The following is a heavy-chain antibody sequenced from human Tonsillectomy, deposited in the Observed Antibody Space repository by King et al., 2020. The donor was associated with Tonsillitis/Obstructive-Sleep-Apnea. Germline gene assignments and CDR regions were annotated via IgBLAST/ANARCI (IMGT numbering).Heavy chain of an antibody. CDR1: GFTFSSYA. CDR3: AKLYGGNSVSHFEY. Sequence: DVQLVESGGGLVQSGGSLRLSCAASGFTFSSYAVSWVRQAPGKGLEWVSVISDSGGSTYYADSVKGRFTISRDNSKNTLYLQMNSLRAADTAVYYCAKLYGGNSVSHFEYWGQGPLVTVSS. CDR2: ISDSGGST. J-gene: IGHJ4*02. D-gene: IGHD4-23*01. V-gene: IGHV3-23*04.